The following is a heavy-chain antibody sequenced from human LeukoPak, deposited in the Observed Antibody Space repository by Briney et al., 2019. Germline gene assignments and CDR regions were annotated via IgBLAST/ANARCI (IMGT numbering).Heavy chain of an antibody. CDR1: GFTFSSYG. D-gene: IGHD5-18*01. CDR2: IWYDGSNK. J-gene: IGHJ3*02. V-gene: IGHV3-33*01. Sequence: GGSLRLSCAASGFTFSSYGMHWVRQAPSKGLEWVAVIWYDGSNKYYADSVKGRFTISRDNSKNTLYLQMNSLRAEDTAVYYCAREGRYSYESRGAFDIWGQGTMVTVTS. CDR3: AREGRYSYESRGAFDI.